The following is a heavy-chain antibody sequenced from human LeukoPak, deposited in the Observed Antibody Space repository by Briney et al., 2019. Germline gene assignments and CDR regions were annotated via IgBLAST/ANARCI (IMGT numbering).Heavy chain of an antibody. J-gene: IGHJ4*02. CDR1: GFTFDDYA. CDR3: AKDALPNKYYDILTGYPDY. V-gene: IGHV3-43D*03. CDR2: ISWDGGST. D-gene: IGHD3-9*01. Sequence: GESLRLSCAASGFTFDDYAMHWVRQAPGKGLEWVSLISWDGGSTYYADSVKGRFTISRDNSKNSLYLQMNSLRAEDTALYYCAKDALPNKYYDILTGYPDYWGQGTLVTVSS.